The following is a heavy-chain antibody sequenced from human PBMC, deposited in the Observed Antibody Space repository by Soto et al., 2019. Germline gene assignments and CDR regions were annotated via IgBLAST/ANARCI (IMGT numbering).Heavy chain of an antibody. CDR2: ISATGGSA. D-gene: IGHD6-19*01. CDR1: GFTFSSYG. CDR3: AKAMSPYSSGWLTYFDY. Sequence: PGGSLRLSCAASGFTFSSYGMSWVRQAPGKGLQWVSAISATGGSAYYADSVKGRFTISRDNSKNTLYLQMNSLRAEDTAVYYCAKAMSPYSSGWLTYFDYWGQGTLVTVSS. J-gene: IGHJ4*02. V-gene: IGHV3-23*01.